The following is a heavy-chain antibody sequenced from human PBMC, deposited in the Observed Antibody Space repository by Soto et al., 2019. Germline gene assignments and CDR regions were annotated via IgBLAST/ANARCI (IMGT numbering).Heavy chain of an antibody. D-gene: IGHD3-16*01. V-gene: IGHV3-9*01. J-gene: IGHJ4*02. CDR3: ARDLGGPDY. Sequence: GGSLRLSCAASGFTFDDYAMHWVRQAPGKGLEWVSGISWNSGSIGYADSVKGRFFISRDIARNTLSLQMNSLRADDTAVYYCARDLGGPDYWGRGTSVTVSS. CDR2: ISWNSGSI. CDR1: GFTFDDYA.